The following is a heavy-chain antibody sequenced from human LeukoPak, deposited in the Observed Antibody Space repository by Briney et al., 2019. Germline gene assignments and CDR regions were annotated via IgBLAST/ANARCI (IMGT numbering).Heavy chain of an antibody. CDR3: ARGTIAAAAYPLDY. Sequence: SETLSLTCTVSGGSISSSSYYWGWIRQPPGKGLEWIGSIYYSGSTYYNPSLKGRVTISVDTSKNQFSLKLSSVTAADTAVYYCARGTIAAAAYPLDYWGQGTLVTVSS. J-gene: IGHJ4*02. V-gene: IGHV4-39*01. CDR2: IYYSGST. CDR1: GGSISSSSYY. D-gene: IGHD6-13*01.